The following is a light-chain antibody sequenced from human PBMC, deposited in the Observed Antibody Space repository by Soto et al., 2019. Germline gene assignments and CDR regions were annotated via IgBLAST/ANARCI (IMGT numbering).Light chain of an antibody. V-gene: IGKV1-39*01. Sequence: DIHLTQSPSLLSASVGDRVTITCLASQIISTYLNWYQQRAGLAPRLLIYAASSLQSGVPPRFSGSGSGTDFTLTISSLQPEDFATYFCQQTYSAPPTFGQGTKVDNK. CDR1: QIISTY. CDR3: QQTYSAPPT. J-gene: IGKJ1*01. CDR2: AAS.